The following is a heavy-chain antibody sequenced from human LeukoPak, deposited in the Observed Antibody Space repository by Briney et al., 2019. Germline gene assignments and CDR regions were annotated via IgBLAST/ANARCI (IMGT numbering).Heavy chain of an antibody. CDR1: GFTVSNNY. CDR3: AGGTKYYFDC. CDR2: IYSGGYI. J-gene: IGHJ4*02. D-gene: IGHD2-8*01. Sequence: GGSLRLSCAASGFTVSNNYMSWVRQAPGKGLEWVSVIYSGGYIDYVDSVKGRFSISRDNSKDTLYLQMNSLRAEDTAVYYCAGGTKYYFDCWGQGTLVTVSS. V-gene: IGHV3-66*01.